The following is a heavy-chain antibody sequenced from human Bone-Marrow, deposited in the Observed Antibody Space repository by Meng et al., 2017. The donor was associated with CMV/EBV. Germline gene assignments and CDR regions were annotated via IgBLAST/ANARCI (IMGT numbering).Heavy chain of an antibody. CDR3: ARDFPAFGGVIAYVFDY. J-gene: IGHJ4*02. D-gene: IGHD3-16*02. Sequence: FTFSSYGMHWARQAPGKGLEWVAVIWYDGSNKYYADSVKGRFTISRDNSKNTLYLQMNSLRAEDTAVYYCARDFPAFGGVIAYVFDYWGQGTLVTVSS. CDR2: IWYDGSNK. CDR1: FTFSSYG. V-gene: IGHV3-33*01.